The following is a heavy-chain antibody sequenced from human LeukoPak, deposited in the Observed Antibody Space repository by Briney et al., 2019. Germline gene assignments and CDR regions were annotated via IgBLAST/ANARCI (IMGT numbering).Heavy chain of an antibody. D-gene: IGHD6-6*01. CDR3: ARDSSSREEGFDY. Sequence: ASVKVSCKASGYTFTGYYMHWVRQAPGQGLEWMGWINPNSGGTNYAQKFQGRVTMTRDTSIGTAYMELSRLRSDDTAVYYCARDSSSREEGFDYWGQGTLVTVSS. J-gene: IGHJ4*02. V-gene: IGHV1-2*02. CDR1: GYTFTGYY. CDR2: INPNSGGT.